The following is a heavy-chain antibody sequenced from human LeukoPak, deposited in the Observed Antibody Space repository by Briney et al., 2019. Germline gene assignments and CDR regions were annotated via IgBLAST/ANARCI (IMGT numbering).Heavy chain of an antibody. V-gene: IGHV3-74*01. D-gene: IGHD2-15*01. CDR1: GFTFGSYW. CDR3: VRDIATTPVY. J-gene: IGHJ4*02. CDR2: IVSDGSSA. Sequence: GGSLSLSCAASGFTFGSYWMHWVRQAPGKGLVWVSRIVSDGSSATYADSVRGRFTVSRDNAKSTLFLQMNSLTPEDTAVYYCVRDIATTPVYWGQGALVTVSS.